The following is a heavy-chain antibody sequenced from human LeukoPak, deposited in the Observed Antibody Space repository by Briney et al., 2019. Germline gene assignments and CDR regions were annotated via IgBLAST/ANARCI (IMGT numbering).Heavy chain of an antibody. J-gene: IGHJ4*02. CDR1: GFTFSSYA. Sequence: PGGSLRLSCAASGFTFSSYAMSWVRQAPGKGLEWVSAISGSGGSTYYADSVKGRFTISRDNSKNTLYLQMNSLRAEDTAVYYCAKDPPCGGDCYHYFDYWGQGTLVTVSS. CDR2: ISGSGGST. V-gene: IGHV3-23*01. CDR3: AKDPPCGGDCYHYFDY. D-gene: IGHD2-21*02.